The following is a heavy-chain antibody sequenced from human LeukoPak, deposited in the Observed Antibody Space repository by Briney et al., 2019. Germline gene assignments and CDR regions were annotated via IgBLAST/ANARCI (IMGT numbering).Heavy chain of an antibody. D-gene: IGHD6-13*01. Sequence: GGSLRLSCVASGFTFRSYGMHWVRQAPGKGLEWVAVIAYDGSNKYYADSVKGRFTISRDNSKNTLYLQMNSLRAEDTAVYYCAKSAFGHSSNWYYFGYWGQGTLVTVSS. CDR2: IAYDGSNK. CDR1: GFTFRSYG. J-gene: IGHJ4*02. CDR3: AKSAFGHSSNWYYFGY. V-gene: IGHV3-30*18.